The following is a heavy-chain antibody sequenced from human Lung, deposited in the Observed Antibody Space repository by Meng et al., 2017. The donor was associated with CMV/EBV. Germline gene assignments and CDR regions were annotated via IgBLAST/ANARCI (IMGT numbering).Heavy chain of an antibody. CDR1: GFTFSNYA. CDR2: ITSSGGTT. Sequence: GGSLRLXCAVSGFTFSNYAMSWVRQAPGKGLEWVSGITSSGGTTYYADSVKGRFTISRDSSKNSLYLQMNSLRAEDTAVYYCAKGPHYSSYFPTIPFFDYWGQGDXVNGSS. D-gene: IGHD4-11*01. V-gene: IGHV3-23*01. J-gene: IGHJ4*02. CDR3: AKGPHYSSYFPTIPFFDY.